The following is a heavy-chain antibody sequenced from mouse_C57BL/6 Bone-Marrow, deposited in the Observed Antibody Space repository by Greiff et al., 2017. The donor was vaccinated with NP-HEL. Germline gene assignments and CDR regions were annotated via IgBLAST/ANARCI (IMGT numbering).Heavy chain of an antibody. D-gene: IGHD1-1*01. J-gene: IGHJ2*01. CDR1: GYTFTSYW. CDR3: TRGATVVGPDY. Sequence: QVQLQQPGAELVRPGPSVKLSCKASGYTFTSYWMHWVKQRPGQGLEWIGVIDPSDSYTNYNQKFKGKATLTVDTSSSTAYMQISSLTSGDSAVYYCTRGATVVGPDYWGQGTTPTVSS. CDR2: IDPSDSYT. V-gene: IGHV1-59*01.